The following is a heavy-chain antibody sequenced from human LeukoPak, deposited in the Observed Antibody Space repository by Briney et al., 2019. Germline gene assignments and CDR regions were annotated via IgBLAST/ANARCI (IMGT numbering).Heavy chain of an antibody. Sequence: SETLSLTCTVSGGSINSGSHYWSWIRQPAGKGLEWIGRIYTSGRMSTSGSTDYNPSLKSRVTISLDTSKNHFSLNLSSVTAADTAVYYCARVGERASRYFDYWGQGTLVTVSS. CDR2: IYTSGRMSTSGST. CDR3: ARVGERASRYFDY. J-gene: IGHJ4*02. V-gene: IGHV4-61*02. CDR1: GGSINSGSHY. D-gene: IGHD3-10*01.